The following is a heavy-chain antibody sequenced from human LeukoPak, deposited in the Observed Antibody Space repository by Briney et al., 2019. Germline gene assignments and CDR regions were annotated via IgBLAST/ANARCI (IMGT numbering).Heavy chain of an antibody. CDR1: GYTFTGYY. D-gene: IGHD3-9*01. CDR3: ARKTAVDEGYFDWLLYSVRYGMDV. CDR2: INPNSGGT. J-gene: IGHJ6*02. V-gene: IGHV1-2*02. Sequence: ASLKVSCKASGYTFTGYYMHWVRQAPGQGLEWMGWINPNSGGTNYAQKFQGRDTMTRDTSISTADMELSRLRSDDTAVYYCARKTAVDEGYFDWLLYSVRYGMDVWGQGTTVTVSS.